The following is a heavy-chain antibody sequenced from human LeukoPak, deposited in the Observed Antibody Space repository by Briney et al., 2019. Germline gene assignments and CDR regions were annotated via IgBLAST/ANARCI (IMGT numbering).Heavy chain of an antibody. V-gene: IGHV4-59*01. CDR1: GGSISSYY. J-gene: IGHJ2*01. CDR2: IYYSGST. Sequence: PSETLSLTCTVSGGSISSYYWSWIRQPPGKGLEWIGYIYYSGSTNYNPSLKSRVTISVDTSKNQFSLKLSSVTAADTAVYYCARGLSGIAVAGRVRYFDLWGRGTLVTVSS. D-gene: IGHD6-19*01. CDR3: ARGLSGIAVAGRVRYFDL.